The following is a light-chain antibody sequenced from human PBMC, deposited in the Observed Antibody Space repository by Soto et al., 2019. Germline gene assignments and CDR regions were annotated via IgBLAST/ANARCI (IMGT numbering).Light chain of an antibody. CDR2: GAS. CDR1: QSVSNN. Sequence: EIVMTQSPATLSVSPGERATLSCRASQSVSNNLAWYQHKPGQAPRLLIFGASTRATGIPVRFSGSGSGTEFTLTISSLQSEDSAVYYCQHYNNFPLTFGGGTKVEIK. CDR3: QHYNNFPLT. J-gene: IGKJ4*01. V-gene: IGKV3-15*01.